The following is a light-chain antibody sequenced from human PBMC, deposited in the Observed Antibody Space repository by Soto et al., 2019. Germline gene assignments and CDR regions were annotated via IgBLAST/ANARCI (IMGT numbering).Light chain of an antibody. V-gene: IGKV1-5*01. CDR2: DAS. CDR1: QSISSG. J-gene: IGKJ1*01. Sequence: DIQMTQSPSTLSASVGDRVTITCRASQSISSGLAWYQKKPGKAPRLLIYDASTLESGVPSRFSGSGSGTAFTLTISSLQPEDCATYCCQHYSTVWSFGQGTKVQIK. CDR3: QHYSTVWS.